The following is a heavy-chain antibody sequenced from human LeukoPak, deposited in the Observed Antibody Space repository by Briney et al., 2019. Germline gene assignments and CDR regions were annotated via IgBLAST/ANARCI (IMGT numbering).Heavy chain of an antibody. D-gene: IGHD1-7*01. CDR2: ISPTNGDT. V-gene: IGHV1-2*02. Sequence: GASVKVSCKTSVYIFTANYIHWVRQAPGQELEWMGWISPTNGDTRYEQKFQDRVAMIRDTSISTGYMELMRLRPHDPAVYYCVRDGLHWDYDYWGQGTLVAVSS. CDR3: VRDGLHWDYDY. J-gene: IGHJ4*02. CDR1: VYIFTANY.